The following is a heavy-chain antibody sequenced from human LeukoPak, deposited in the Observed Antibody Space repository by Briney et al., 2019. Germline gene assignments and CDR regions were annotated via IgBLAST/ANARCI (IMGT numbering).Heavy chain of an antibody. CDR1: GYTFTSYY. J-gene: IGHJ4*02. D-gene: IGHD2-21*01. Sequence: ASVTVSCKASGYTFTSYYMHWVRQAPGQGLEWMGIINPSGGSTSYAQKFQGRVTMTRDMSTSTVYMELSSLRSEDTAVYYCARSPLLWWAAFDYWGQGTLVTVSS. CDR3: ARSPLLWWAAFDY. V-gene: IGHV1-46*01. CDR2: INPSGGST.